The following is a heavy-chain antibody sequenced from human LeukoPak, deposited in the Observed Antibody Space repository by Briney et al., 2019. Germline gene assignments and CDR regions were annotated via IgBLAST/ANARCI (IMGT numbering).Heavy chain of an antibody. V-gene: IGHV3-7*03. CDR1: GFTFSSYW. D-gene: IGHD3-9*01. Sequence: GGSLRLCCAASGFTFSSYWMSWVRQAPGKGLEWVANIKQDGSEKYYVDSVKGRFTISRDNAKNSLYLQMNSLRAEDTAVYYCARVRERYFDWLPPDYWGQGTLVTVSS. CDR2: IKQDGSEK. J-gene: IGHJ4*02. CDR3: ARVRERYFDWLPPDY.